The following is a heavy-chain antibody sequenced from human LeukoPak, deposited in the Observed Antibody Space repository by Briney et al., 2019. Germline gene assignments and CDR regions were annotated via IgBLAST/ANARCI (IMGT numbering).Heavy chain of an antibody. CDR2: IFHSGDV. CDR3: ARVVASTSIDS. CDR1: GYSIFSDYF. Sequence: SETLSLTCIVSGYSIFSDYFWGEVRQPPGEGPVWIGSIFHSGDVYYNPSLKSRVTLSVDPPKIRFSLNLTPVTAADTATYYCARVVASTSIDSWGQGTLVTVSS. J-gene: IGHJ4*02. D-gene: IGHD2-15*01. V-gene: IGHV4-38-2*02.